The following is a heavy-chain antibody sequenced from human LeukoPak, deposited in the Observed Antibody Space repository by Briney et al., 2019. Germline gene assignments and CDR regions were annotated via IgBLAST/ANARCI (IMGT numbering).Heavy chain of an antibody. J-gene: IGHJ6*04. CDR2: IYHSGST. Sequence: SETLSLTCAVSGGSISSSNWWSWVRQPPGKGLEWIGEIYHSGSTNYNPSLKSRVTISVDKSKNQFSLKLSSVTAAATAVYYCARDSRYCSGGSCYVYYYYGMDVWGKGTTVTVSS. D-gene: IGHD2-15*01. CDR3: ARDSRYCSGGSCYVYYYYGMDV. V-gene: IGHV4-4*02. CDR1: GGSISSSNW.